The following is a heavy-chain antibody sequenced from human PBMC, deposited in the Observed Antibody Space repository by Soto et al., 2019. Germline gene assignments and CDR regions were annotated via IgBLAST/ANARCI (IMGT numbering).Heavy chain of an antibody. CDR1: GFTFSDYY. D-gene: IGHD3-10*01. CDR3: ASGSITMIRGATRAFDI. Sequence: GGSLRLSCAASGFTFSDYYMTWIRQAPGKGLEWVSYISGSGGTISYADSVKGRFTISRDKAKNSLYLQMNSLRAEDTAVYYCASGSITMIRGATRAFDIWGQGTMVTVSS. CDR2: ISGSGGTI. V-gene: IGHV3-11*01. J-gene: IGHJ3*02.